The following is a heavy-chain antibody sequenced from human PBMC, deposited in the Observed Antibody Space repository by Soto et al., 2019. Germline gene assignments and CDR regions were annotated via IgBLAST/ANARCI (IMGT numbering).Heavy chain of an antibody. CDR2: IGADINYI. CDR1: EFTFSNYA. CDR3: AKDPNGDYVGAFDS. V-gene: IGHV3-23*01. Sequence: EVQLLESGGGLIQPGGSLRLSCTASEFTFSNYAVTWVRQAPGKGLEWVSSIGADINYIYYADSVKGRFTISRAKSKNTVFLQMNSLRADDTAVYYCAKDPNGDYVGAFDSWGQGTLVTVSS. D-gene: IGHD4-17*01. J-gene: IGHJ4*02.